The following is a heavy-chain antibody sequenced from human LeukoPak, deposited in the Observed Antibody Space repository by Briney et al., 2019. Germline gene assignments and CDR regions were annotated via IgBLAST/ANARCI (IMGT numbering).Heavy chain of an antibody. CDR1: GGSISSSNW. J-gene: IGHJ4*02. Sequence: SGTLSLTCAVSGGSISSSNWWSWVRQPPGKGLEWIGEIYHSGTTICNPSLKSRVTLSVDKSKNQFSLNLSSVTAADTAVYYCARGVFGGYSYGSVFDYWGQGTLVTVSS. V-gene: IGHV4-4*02. CDR3: ARGVFGGYSYGSVFDY. CDR2: IYHSGTT. D-gene: IGHD5-18*01.